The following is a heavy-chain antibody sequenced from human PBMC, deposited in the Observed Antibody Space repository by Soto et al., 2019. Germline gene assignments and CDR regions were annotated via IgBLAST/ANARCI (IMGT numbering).Heavy chain of an antibody. CDR1: GGSISSYF. D-gene: IGHD6-19*01. J-gene: IGHJ5*02. Sequence: SETLSLTCAVYGGSISSYFWTWIRQPAGKGLDWIGRISTSGTTNYNPSLKSRVTMSVDTSKNHFSLNLSSVTAADTAVYYCAREAGPDRWFDPWGQGTLVTVSS. CDR2: ISTSGTT. V-gene: IGHV4-59*10. CDR3: AREAGPDRWFDP.